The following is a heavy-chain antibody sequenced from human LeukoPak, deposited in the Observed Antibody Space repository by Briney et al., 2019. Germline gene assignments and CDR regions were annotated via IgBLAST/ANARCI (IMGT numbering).Heavy chain of an antibody. CDR1: GVSITNFY. J-gene: IGHJ6*02. V-gene: IGHV4-59*01. Sequence: PSETLSLTCSVSGVSITNFYWSWIRQPPGKGLEWIGYIYHSGSTNYNPSLKSRVTISIDTSKNQFSLKLSSVTATDTAVYYCARSTYYDMDVWGQGTTVTVSS. CDR3: ARSTYYDMDV. CDR2: IYHSGST. D-gene: IGHD5/OR15-5a*01.